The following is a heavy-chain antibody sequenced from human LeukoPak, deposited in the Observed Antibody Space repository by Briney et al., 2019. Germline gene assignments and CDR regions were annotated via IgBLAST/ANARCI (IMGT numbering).Heavy chain of an antibody. CDR3: ARGDYGSGTAYYYYMDV. CDR1: GGSISSYY. V-gene: IGHV4-59*01. Sequence: SETLSLTCTVSGGSISSYYWSWIRQPPGKGLEWIGYIYYSGSTNYNPSLKSRVTISVDTSKNQFSLKLSSVTAADTAVYYCARGDYGSGTAYYYYMDVWGKGTTVTISS. J-gene: IGHJ6*03. D-gene: IGHD3-10*01. CDR2: IYYSGST.